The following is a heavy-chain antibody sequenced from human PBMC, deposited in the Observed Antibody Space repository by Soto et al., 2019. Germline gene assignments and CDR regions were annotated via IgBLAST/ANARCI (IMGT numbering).Heavy chain of an antibody. J-gene: IGHJ4*02. CDR2: IYYSGST. CDR3: ARAAYCGGDCYSVFDY. Sequence: SETLSLTCTVSGGSISSYYWSWIRQPPGKGLEWIGYIYYSGSTNYNPSLKSRVTISVDTSKNQFSLKLSSVTAADTAVYYCARAAYCGGDCYSVFDYWGQGTLVTVSS. CDR1: GGSISSYY. V-gene: IGHV4-59*01. D-gene: IGHD2-21*02.